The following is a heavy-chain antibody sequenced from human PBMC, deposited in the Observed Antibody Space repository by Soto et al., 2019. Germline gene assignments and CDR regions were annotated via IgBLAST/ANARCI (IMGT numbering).Heavy chain of an antibody. CDR2: ISAYNGNT. CDR1: GYTFTSYG. CDR3: AHDSSGWYYFDY. Sequence: AAVKVSCKASGYTFTSYGISWVRQAPGQGVEWMGGISAYNGNTNDAEKLQGRVTMTTDTHTSTAYMELRSMRSDDTDVYYCAHDSSGWYYFDYWGQGTLVTVSS. J-gene: IGHJ4*02. D-gene: IGHD6-19*01. V-gene: IGHV1-18*04.